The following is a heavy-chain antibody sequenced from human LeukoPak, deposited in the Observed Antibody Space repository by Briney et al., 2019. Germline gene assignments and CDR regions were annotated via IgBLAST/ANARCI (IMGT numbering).Heavy chain of an antibody. Sequence: GDSLRLSCAASGFTFTKYWMTWVRQAPGKGLEWVGNIKQDGSDKNYMDSVKGRFTISRDNTKNSVYLQMSSLRAEDTAVYYCARAPSLHDSDDYWGQGTLVTVSS. CDR3: ARAPSLHDSDDY. D-gene: IGHD3-3*01. CDR1: GFTFTKYW. J-gene: IGHJ4*02. V-gene: IGHV3-7*01. CDR2: IKQDGSDK.